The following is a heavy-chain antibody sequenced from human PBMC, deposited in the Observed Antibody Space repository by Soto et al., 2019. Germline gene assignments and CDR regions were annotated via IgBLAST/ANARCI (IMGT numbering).Heavy chain of an antibody. CDR2: TSYDGFQN. CDR3: ARSDYDFRSGPHIYYYYSVDV. Sequence: QVQLVESGGGVVQPGRSLRVSCAASGFTFSSYSMHWVRQAPGKGLEWVAVTSYDGFQNYYADSVKGRFTISRDNSRNTLYLQMNSLRPDDTAMYYCARSDYDFRSGPHIYYYYSVDVWGQGTTVTVSS. J-gene: IGHJ6*02. D-gene: IGHD3-3*01. V-gene: IGHV3-30-3*01. CDR1: GFTFSSYS.